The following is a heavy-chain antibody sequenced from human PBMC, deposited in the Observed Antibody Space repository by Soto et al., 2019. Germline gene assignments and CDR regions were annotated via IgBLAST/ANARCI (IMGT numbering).Heavy chain of an antibody. Sequence: QLQLQESGPGLVKPSETLSLTCTVSGGSISSSSYYWGWIRQPPGKGLEWIGNMYYSGSTYYTTSHLSRVTIAVNATKFQLDLKPISVTAADMAMYYCARQSVALLRYFDWLVVNRGQGTLVTVFS. V-gene: IGHV4-39*01. CDR1: GGSISSSSYY. D-gene: IGHD3-9*01. J-gene: IGHJ4*02. CDR3: ARQSVALLRYFDWLVVN. CDR2: MYYSGST.